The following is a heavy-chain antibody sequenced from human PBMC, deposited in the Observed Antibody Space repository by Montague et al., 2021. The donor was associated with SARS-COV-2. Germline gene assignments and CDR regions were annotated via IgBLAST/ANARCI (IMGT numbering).Heavy chain of an antibody. CDR3: AAQSSGGYCSSSSCDVWFDP. CDR2: IHYSGST. V-gene: IGHV4-39*01. D-gene: IGHD2-2*01. CDR1: GGSISSSSYY. Sequence: SETLSLTCTVSGGSISSSSYYWGWIRQPPGKGLEWIGSIHYSGSTYYNPSLKSRVTISVDTSKKHFSLKLSSVTAADTAVYFCAAQSSGGYCSSSSCDVWFDPWGQGTLVTVSS. J-gene: IGHJ5*02.